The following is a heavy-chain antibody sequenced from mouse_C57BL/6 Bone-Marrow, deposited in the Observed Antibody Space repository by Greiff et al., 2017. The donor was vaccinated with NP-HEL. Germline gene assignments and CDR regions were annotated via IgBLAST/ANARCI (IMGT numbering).Heavy chain of an antibody. V-gene: IGHV1-55*01. Sequence: QVQLQQPGAELVKPGASVKMSCKASGYTFTSYWITWVKQRPGQGLAWIGDIYPGSGSTTYNEKFKSKATLTVYTSSSTAYMQLSCLTAEDSAVYYRARENYGNPGDYWGQGTTLTVSS. J-gene: IGHJ2*01. CDR3: ARENYGNPGDY. CDR2: IYPGSGST. CDR1: GYTFTSYW. D-gene: IGHD2-1*01.